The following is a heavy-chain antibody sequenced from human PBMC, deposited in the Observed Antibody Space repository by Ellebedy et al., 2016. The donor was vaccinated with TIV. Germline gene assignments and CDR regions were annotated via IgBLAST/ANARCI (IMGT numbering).Heavy chain of an antibody. D-gene: IGHD4-11*01. CDR2: ISHEGENK. Sequence: GGSLRLSXAASGFTFSNYGMHWVRQAPGKGLEWVALISHEGENKYYADSLKGRFTISRDNSRNTLFLQMNSLRAEDTAVYYCAKIPTSVTKPSEVFFDYWGQGTLVTVSS. V-gene: IGHV3-30*18. J-gene: IGHJ4*02. CDR1: GFTFSNYG. CDR3: AKIPTSVTKPSEVFFDY.